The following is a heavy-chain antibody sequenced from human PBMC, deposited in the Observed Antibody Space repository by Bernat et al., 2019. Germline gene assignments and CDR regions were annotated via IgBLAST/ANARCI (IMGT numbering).Heavy chain of an antibody. CDR1: GFTFSSYG. CDR2: IWYDGSNK. Sequence: QVQLVESGGGVVQPGRSLRLSCAASGFTFSSYGMHWVRQAPGKGLEWVAVIWYDGSNKYYADSVKGRFTISRDNSKNTLYLQMNSLRAEDTAVYYCARFSGADNYGMDVWGQGTTVTVSS. CDR3: ARFSGADNYGMDV. D-gene: IGHD6-25*01. J-gene: IGHJ6*02. V-gene: IGHV3-33*01.